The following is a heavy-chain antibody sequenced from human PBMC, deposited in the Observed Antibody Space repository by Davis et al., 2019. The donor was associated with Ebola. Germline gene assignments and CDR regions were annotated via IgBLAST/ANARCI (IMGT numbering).Heavy chain of an antibody. CDR2: IRSKANSYAT. D-gene: IGHD5-12*01. CDR3: AKFAAEWLRLIPPWFDY. J-gene: IGHJ4*02. V-gene: IGHV3-73*01. Sequence: GESLKISCAASGFTFSGSAMHWVRQASGKGLEWVGRIRSKANSYATAYAASVKGRFTISRDDSKNTAYLQMNSLRAEDTAVYYCAKFAAEWLRLIPPWFDYWGQGTLVTVSS. CDR1: GFTFSGSA.